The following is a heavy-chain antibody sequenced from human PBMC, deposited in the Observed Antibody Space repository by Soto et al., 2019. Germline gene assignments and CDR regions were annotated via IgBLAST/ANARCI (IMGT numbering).Heavy chain of an antibody. V-gene: IGHV4-34*01. D-gene: IGHD4-17*01. CDR2: INHSGST. CDR1: GGSFSGYY. Sequence: PSETLSLTCAVYGGSFSGYYWSWIRQPPGKGLEWIGEINHSGSTNYNPSLKSRVTISVDTSKNQFSLKLSSVTAADTAVYYCARAGYGDYVGYYYYGMDVWGQGTTVTVSS. CDR3: ARAGYGDYVGYYYYGMDV. J-gene: IGHJ6*02.